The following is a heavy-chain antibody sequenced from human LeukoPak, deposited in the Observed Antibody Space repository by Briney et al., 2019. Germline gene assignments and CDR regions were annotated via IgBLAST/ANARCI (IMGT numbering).Heavy chain of an antibody. D-gene: IGHD2-2*02. J-gene: IGHJ4*02. CDR2: ISSSGSTI. CDR1: GFTFSSYE. V-gene: IGHV3-48*03. CDR3: ARELLGYCSSTSCYTRGVDY. Sequence: GGSLRLSCAASGFTFSSYEMNWVRQAPGKGLEWVSYISSSGSTIYYADSVKGRFTISRDNAKNSLYLQMNSLRAEDTAVYCCARELLGYCSSTSCYTRGVDYWGQGTLVTVSS.